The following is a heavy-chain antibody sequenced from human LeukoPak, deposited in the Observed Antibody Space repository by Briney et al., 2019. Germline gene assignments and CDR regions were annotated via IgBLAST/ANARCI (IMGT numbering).Heavy chain of an antibody. CDR3: ARRIRNHFDY. J-gene: IGHJ4*02. V-gene: IGHV1-69*13. CDR1: GGTFSSYA. Sequence: GASVKVSCKASGGTFSSYAISWVRQAPGQGLEWMGGIIPIFGTANYAQKFHGRVTITADESTSTAYMELGSLRSEDTAVYYCARRIRNHFDYWGQGTLVTVSS. CDR2: IIPIFGTA.